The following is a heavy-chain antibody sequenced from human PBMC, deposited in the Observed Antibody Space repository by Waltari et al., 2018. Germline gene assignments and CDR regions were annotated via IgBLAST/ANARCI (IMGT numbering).Heavy chain of an antibody. CDR2: INPSGGST. CDR1: GYTFTSYY. J-gene: IGHJ4*02. CDR3: ARVIGFYGSGSYYSRDY. Sequence: QVQLVQSGAEVKKPGASVKVSCKASGYTFTSYYMHWVRPAPGQGLEWMGIINPSGGSTSYAQKFQGRVTMTRDTSTSTVYMELSSLRSEDTAVYYCARVIGFYGSGSYYSRDYWGQGTLVTVSS. D-gene: IGHD3-10*01. V-gene: IGHV1-46*01.